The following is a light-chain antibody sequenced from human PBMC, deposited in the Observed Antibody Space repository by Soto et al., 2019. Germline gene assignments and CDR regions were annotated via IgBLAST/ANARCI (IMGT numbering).Light chain of an antibody. Sequence: EIVLTQSPGTLSLSPGERATLSCRASQSVSSSYLAWYQKKPGQAPRLIIYGASSRATGIPDRFSGSGSGTDFTLTISRLETEDFAVYYCQQYGGSPLYTFGQGTKLEIK. CDR3: QQYGGSPLYT. CDR1: QSVSSSY. CDR2: GAS. J-gene: IGKJ2*01. V-gene: IGKV3-20*01.